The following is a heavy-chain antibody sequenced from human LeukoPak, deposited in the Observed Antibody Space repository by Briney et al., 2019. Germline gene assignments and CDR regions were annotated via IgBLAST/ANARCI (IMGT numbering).Heavy chain of an antibody. CDR3: ARLPTYYYGSGDYYYGMDV. Sequence: ASVKVSCKASGYTFTSYDISWVRQAPGQGLEWMGWISAYNGNTNYAQKLQGRVTMTTDTSTSTAYMELRSLRSDDTAVYYCARLPTYYYGSGDYYYGMDVWGKGTTVTVSS. D-gene: IGHD3-10*01. J-gene: IGHJ6*04. V-gene: IGHV1-18*01. CDR1: GYTFTSYD. CDR2: ISAYNGNT.